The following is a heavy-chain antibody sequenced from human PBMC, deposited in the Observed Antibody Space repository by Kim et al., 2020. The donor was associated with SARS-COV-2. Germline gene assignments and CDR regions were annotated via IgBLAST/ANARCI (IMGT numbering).Heavy chain of an antibody. CDR3: ARGYKSTLGY. J-gene: IGHJ4*02. D-gene: IGHD1-20*01. CDR2: YI. V-gene: IGHV3-21*01. Sequence: YIYYADSVRGRFTISGDSAKNSLYLQMNSLRAEDTAVYYCARGYKSTLGYWGQGTLVTVSS.